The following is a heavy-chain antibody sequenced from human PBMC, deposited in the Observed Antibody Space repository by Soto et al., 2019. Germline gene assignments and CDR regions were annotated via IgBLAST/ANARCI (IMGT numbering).Heavy chain of an antibody. CDR2: IYYSGST. J-gene: IGHJ5*02. CDR3: ARNKSITGAPPGNWFAP. CDR1: GGSISSGGYY. D-gene: IGHD1-20*01. Sequence: QVQLQESGPGLVKPSQTLSLTCTVSGGSISSGGYYWSWIRQHPGKGLEWIGYIYYSGSTYYNPPVKSRFTISVDTSKNHFPLKLSAVIAAATAGYYRARNKSITGAPPGNWFAPWGKGTLVTVSS. V-gene: IGHV4-31*03.